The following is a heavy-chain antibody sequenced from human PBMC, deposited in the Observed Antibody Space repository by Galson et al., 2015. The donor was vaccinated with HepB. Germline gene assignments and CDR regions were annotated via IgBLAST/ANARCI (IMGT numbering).Heavy chain of an antibody. J-gene: IGHJ3*02. Sequence: SLRLSCAASDSTFSSYTMNWVRQTPGKGLQWISYISTNGATIHDADSVKGRFTIARDKAKNTMWLQMNSLRAEDTAVYYCATTKFGSGAYWTFDIWGQGTLVTVSS. CDR2: ISTNGATI. V-gene: IGHV3-48*01. D-gene: IGHD4/OR15-4a*01. CDR1: DSTFSSYT. CDR3: ATTKFGSGAYWTFDI.